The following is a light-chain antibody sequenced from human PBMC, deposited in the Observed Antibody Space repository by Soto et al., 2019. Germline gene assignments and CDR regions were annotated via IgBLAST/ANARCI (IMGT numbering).Light chain of an antibody. CDR2: GAS. CDR3: QQYGSSPRLT. J-gene: IGKJ4*01. V-gene: IGKV3-20*01. Sequence: EIVLTQSPGTLSLSPRERATLSCRAGQSVSSSYLAWYQQKPGQAPRLLIYGASSRATGIPDRFSGSGSGTDFTLTISRLEPEDFAVYYCQQYGSSPRLTFGGGTKVDIK. CDR1: QSVSSSY.